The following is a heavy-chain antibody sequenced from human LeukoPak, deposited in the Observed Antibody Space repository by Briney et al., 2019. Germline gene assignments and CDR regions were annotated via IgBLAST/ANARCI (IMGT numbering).Heavy chain of an antibody. V-gene: IGHV3-7*01. D-gene: IGHD6-13*01. CDR3: ARDRIAAGTDYDY. J-gene: IGHJ4*02. CDR1: GFTFSSYW. Sequence: PGGSLRLSCAASGFTFSSYWMTWIRQAPGKGLEWVANIKGDESAKYYVDSVKGRFTISRDNAYNSLYLQMNSLRAEDTAVYYCARDRIAAGTDYDYWGQGALVTVSS. CDR2: IKGDESAK.